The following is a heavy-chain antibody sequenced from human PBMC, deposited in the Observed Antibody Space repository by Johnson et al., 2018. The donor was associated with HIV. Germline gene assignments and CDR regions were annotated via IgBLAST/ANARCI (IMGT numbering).Heavy chain of an antibody. Sequence: VQLVESGGGLVQPGGSLRLSCAASGFTFSTYDMHWVRQVTGKGLEWVSGITTAGDTYYPGSVKGRFTIFRENVKNSLYLQMNSLRAGDTAVYYCARGVLAFDIWGQGTMVTVS. J-gene: IGHJ3*02. CDR3: ARGVLAFDI. V-gene: IGHV3-13*01. D-gene: IGHD5/OR15-5a*01. CDR2: ITTAGDT. CDR1: GFTFSTYD.